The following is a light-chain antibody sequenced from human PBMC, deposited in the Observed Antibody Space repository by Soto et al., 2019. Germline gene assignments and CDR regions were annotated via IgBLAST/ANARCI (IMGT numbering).Light chain of an antibody. CDR1: QSLSSSF. CDR3: QQYGRSPLT. Sequence: EIVLTQSPGTLSLSPGERAILSCRASQSLSSSFLAWYQQKPGQAPRLLIYSSSNGATGIPDRFSGGGSGTDSTLTISRLEPADFAVYYCQQYGRSPLTFGGGTKVDIK. V-gene: IGKV3-20*01. CDR2: SSS. J-gene: IGKJ4*01.